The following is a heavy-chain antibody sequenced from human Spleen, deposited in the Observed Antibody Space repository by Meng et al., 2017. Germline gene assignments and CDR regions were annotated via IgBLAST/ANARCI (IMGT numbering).Heavy chain of an antibody. D-gene: IGHD3-22*01. V-gene: IGHV4-30-4*01. CDR1: GGSISSDNY. Sequence: QVQLQESGPGLVKPSQTLSLTRTVSGGSISSDNYWSWIRQPPGKGLEWIGYIYYSGRTYYNPSLKSRLTISVDTSKNQFSLKLSSVTAADTAVYYCARATSSGYSWYFDLWGRGTLVTVSS. CDR3: ARATSSGYSWYFDL. CDR2: IYYSGRT. J-gene: IGHJ2*01.